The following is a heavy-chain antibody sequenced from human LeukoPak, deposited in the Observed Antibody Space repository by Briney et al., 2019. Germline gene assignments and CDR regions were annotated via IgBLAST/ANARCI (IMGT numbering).Heavy chain of an antibody. CDR2: LRGGGET. Sequence: PGGSLRLSCAASGFTFSTYWMNWYRQAPARGLEWVSSLRGGGETFYADSVKGRFTLSRDESRNTVYLEMNNLRVEDTAVYFCAKANWVSSADAVVWGQGTLVTVSS. D-gene: IGHD2-21*01. CDR3: AKANWVSSADAVV. J-gene: IGHJ1*01. V-gene: IGHV3-23*01. CDR1: GFTFSTYW.